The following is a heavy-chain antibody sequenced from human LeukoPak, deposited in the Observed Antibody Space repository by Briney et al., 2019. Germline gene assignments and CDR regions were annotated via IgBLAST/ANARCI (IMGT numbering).Heavy chain of an antibody. J-gene: IGHJ4*02. CDR1: GFTFSRYW. CDR2: INSDGTSI. V-gene: IGHV3-74*01. D-gene: IGHD4-17*01. CDR3: ASNTETTFNY. Sequence: GGSLRLSCAASGFTFSRYWMHWVRQAPGKGPEWVSRINSDGTSISYAGSVKGRFTISRDNAKNTLYLQMKSLRVEDTAVYYCASNTETTFNYWGQGTLVTVSS.